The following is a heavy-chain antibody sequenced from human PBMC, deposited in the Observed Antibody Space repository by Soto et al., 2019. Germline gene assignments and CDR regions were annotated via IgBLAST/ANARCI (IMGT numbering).Heavy chain of an antibody. D-gene: IGHD6-19*01. CDR2: FFSNDKK. CDR3: ARIVAVSGHYYYYYMDV. Sequence: QVTLQESGPVVVKPAETLTLTCTVSGFSLSSTRMGVSWIRQPPGKALEWLAYFFSNDKKSYITSLSNRLTVSQDASKSQMVLTMTEMDPVDTATYYCARIVAVSGHYYYYYMDVWGKGTTVTVSS. J-gene: IGHJ6*03. CDR1: GFSLSSTRMG. V-gene: IGHV2-26*01.